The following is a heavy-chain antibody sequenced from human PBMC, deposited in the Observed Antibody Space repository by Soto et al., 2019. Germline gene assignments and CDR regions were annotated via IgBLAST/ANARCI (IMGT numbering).Heavy chain of an antibody. CDR3: AKKVNSGSGSQYFDY. Sequence: PGGSLRLSCAASGFTVSSNYMSWVRQAPGKGLEWVSIIYSDSSTNYADSVKGRFTISRDNSKNTLYLQMNSLRAEDTAVYYCAKKVNSGSGSQYFDYWGQGTLVTVSS. J-gene: IGHJ4*02. V-gene: IGHV3-53*01. CDR1: GFTVSSNY. D-gene: IGHD3-10*01. CDR2: IYSDSST.